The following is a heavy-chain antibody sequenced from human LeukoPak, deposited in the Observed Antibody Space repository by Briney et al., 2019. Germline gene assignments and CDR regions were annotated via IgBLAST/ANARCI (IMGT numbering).Heavy chain of an antibody. V-gene: IGHV4-34*01. J-gene: IGHJ4*02. CDR1: GESLNSYY. D-gene: IGHD2-15*01. Sequence: SETLSLTCAVCGESLNSYYWSWVRQPPGEGLEWIGEIYESGTTEYNPSLKSRVTISMVPPKQQFSLSLSSVTAADTAVYYCARGAWATRLGSWGLGTPVIVSS. CDR2: IYESGTT. CDR3: ARGAWATRLGS.